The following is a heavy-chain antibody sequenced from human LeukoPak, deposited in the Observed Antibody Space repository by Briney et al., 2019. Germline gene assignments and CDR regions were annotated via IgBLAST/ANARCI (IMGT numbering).Heavy chain of an antibody. CDR3: ARIRCGQTQHRCYNY. D-gene: IGHD2-8*01. Sequence: SESLSLTCGAHGVSITDYFWSWIRQSPGEALEWIGEIAPTGYTIYNPSLKSRVTMSLDTSKNQLSLTLTTVPAADTAIYYCARIRCGQTQHRCYNYWGRGALVTVSS. V-gene: IGHV4-34*10. CDR2: IAPTGYT. CDR1: GVSITDYF. J-gene: IGHJ4*02.